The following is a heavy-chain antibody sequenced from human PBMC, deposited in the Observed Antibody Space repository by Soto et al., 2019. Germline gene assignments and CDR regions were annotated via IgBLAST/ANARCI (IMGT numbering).Heavy chain of an antibody. CDR3: ARTFDTITYYFDY. J-gene: IGHJ4*02. CDR1: EFSFSSYA. D-gene: IGHD3-9*01. CDR2: ISFDGNII. Sequence: QVHLVESGGGVGQPGGSLRLSCAASEFSFSSYAMHWIRQAPGKGLEWVAVISFDGNIIHYADSVKGRFNISRDNSKNTLYLQMHSLSGEDTAVYYCARTFDTITYYFDYWGQGTLVTVSS. V-gene: IGHV3-30-3*01.